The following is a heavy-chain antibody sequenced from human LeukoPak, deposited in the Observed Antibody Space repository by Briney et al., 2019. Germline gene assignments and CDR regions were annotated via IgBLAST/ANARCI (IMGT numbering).Heavy chain of an antibody. CDR3: VRAVDPHRDDSSGLDY. D-gene: IGHD3-22*01. V-gene: IGHV3-48*03. CDR1: GFTFSSYE. J-gene: IGHJ4*02. Sequence: GGSLRLSCAASGFTFSSYEMNWVRQAPGKGLEWVSYISFSGDIIHYADSVKGRFTISRDNAKNSLYLQMNSLRVEDTAVYYCVRAVDPHRDDSSGLDYWGQGALVTVSS. CDR2: ISFSGDII.